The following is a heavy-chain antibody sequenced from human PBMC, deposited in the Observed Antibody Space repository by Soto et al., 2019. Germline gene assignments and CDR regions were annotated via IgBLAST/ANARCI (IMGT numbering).Heavy chain of an antibody. D-gene: IGHD2-2*01. Sequence: SVKVSCKASGGTFSSYAISWVRQDPGQGLEWMGGIIPIFGTANYAQKFQGRVTITADESTSTAYMELSSLRSEDTAVYYCARDRGDIVVVPAAMRPYYYYGMDVWGQGTTVTVSS. V-gene: IGHV1-69*13. CDR1: GGTFSSYA. J-gene: IGHJ6*02. CDR2: IIPIFGTA. CDR3: ARDRGDIVVVPAAMRPYYYYGMDV.